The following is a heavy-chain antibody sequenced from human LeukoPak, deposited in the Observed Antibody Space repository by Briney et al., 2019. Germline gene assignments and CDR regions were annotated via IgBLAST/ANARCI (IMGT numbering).Heavy chain of an antibody. J-gene: IGHJ4*02. Sequence: GGSLRLSCAASGFTFSSYGMHWVRQAPGKGLEWVAVIWYDGSNKYYADSVKGRFTISRDNSKNTLYLQMNSLRAEDTAVYYCARDRRDSSGYYRFDYWGQGTLVTVSS. D-gene: IGHD3-22*01. CDR3: ARDRRDSSGYYRFDY. CDR2: IWYDGSNK. CDR1: GFTFSSYG. V-gene: IGHV3-33*01.